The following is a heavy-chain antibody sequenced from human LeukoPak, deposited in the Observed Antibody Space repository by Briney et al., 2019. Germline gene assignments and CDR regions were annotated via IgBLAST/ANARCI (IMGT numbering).Heavy chain of an antibody. V-gene: IGHV1-69*06. CDR2: IIPIFGAA. CDR1: GGTFSSYA. D-gene: IGHD3-3*01. CDR3: ARGQYYDFWSGLPDYFDY. J-gene: IGHJ4*02. Sequence: ASVKVSCKASGGTFSSYAISWVRQAPGQGLEWMGGIIPIFGAANYAQKFQGRVTITADKSTSTAYMELSSLRSEDTAVYYCARGQYYDFWSGLPDYFDYWGQGTLVTVSS.